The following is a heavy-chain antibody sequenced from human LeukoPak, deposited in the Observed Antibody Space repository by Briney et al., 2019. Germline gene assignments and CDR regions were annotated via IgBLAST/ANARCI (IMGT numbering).Heavy chain of an antibody. D-gene: IGHD3-22*01. CDR2: IYHSGST. CDR1: GYSISSGSY. V-gene: IGHV4-38-2*02. Sequence: SETLSLTCTVSGYSISSGSYWGWIRQPPGKGLEWIGSIYHSGSTYYNPSLKSRVTISVDTSKNQFALKLSSVTAADTAVYYCERGWSSGYYNDAFDIWGQGTVVTVSS. CDR3: ERGWSSGYYNDAFDI. J-gene: IGHJ3*02.